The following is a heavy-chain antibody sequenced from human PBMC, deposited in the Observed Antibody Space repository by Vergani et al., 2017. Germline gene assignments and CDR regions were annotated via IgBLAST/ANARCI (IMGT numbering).Heavy chain of an antibody. V-gene: IGHV1-69*12. D-gene: IGHD3-10*01. CDR2: IIPIFGTA. CDR3: ARDLEYGFSRNYGMDV. CDR1: GGTFSSYA. Sequence: QVQLVQSGAEVKKPGSSVKVSCKASGGTFSSYAISWVRQAPGQGLEWMGGIIPIFGTANYAQKFQGRVTITADESTSTAYMKLSSLRSEDTAVYYCARDLEYGFSRNYGMDVWGQGTTVTVSS. J-gene: IGHJ6*02.